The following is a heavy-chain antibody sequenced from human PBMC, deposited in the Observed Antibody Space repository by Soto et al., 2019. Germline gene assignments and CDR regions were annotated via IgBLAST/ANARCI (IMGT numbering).Heavy chain of an antibody. J-gene: IGHJ4*02. V-gene: IGHV1-69*01. CDR3: ARGNYYESSGYYFSDY. CDR1: GGTFSSYA. Sequence: QVQLVQSGAEVKKPGSSVKVSCKASGGTFSSYAISWVRQAPGQGLEWMGGIIPIFGTANYAQKFQGRVTITADESTSTADMELSSLRSEDTAVYYCARGNYYESSGYYFSDYWGQGALVTVSA. CDR2: IIPIFGTA. D-gene: IGHD3-22*01.